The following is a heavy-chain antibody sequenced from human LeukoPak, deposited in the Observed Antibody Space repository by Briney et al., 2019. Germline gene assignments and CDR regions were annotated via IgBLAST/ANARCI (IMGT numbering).Heavy chain of an antibody. D-gene: IGHD2-2*01. Sequence: PGGSLRLSCAASGFTFSSHTMSWVRQAPGKGLEWVSGISWNSGSIGYADSVKGRFTISRDNAKNSLYLQMNSLRAEDTALYYCAKGSCSSTSCTSFDYWGQGTLVTVSS. CDR1: GFTFSSHT. CDR2: ISWNSGSI. J-gene: IGHJ4*02. CDR3: AKGSCSSTSCTSFDY. V-gene: IGHV3-9*01.